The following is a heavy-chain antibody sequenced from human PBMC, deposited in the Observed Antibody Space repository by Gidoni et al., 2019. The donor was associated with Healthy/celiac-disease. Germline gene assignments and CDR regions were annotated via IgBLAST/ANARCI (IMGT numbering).Heavy chain of an antibody. D-gene: IGHD3-22*01. CDR1: GGSFSSYA. J-gene: IGHJ4*02. V-gene: IGHV1-69*01. CDR2: SITIFGKA. Sequence: QVQLVQSGAEVKQPGSSVKVSCKASGGSFSSYAIRWVRQAPGQGLEWMGGSITIFGKANYAQKFQGRVTITADESTRTAYMELSSLRSEDTAVYYGARDYYDSSGYYYVCLDYWGQGTLFTVSS. CDR3: ARDYYDSSGYYYVCLDY.